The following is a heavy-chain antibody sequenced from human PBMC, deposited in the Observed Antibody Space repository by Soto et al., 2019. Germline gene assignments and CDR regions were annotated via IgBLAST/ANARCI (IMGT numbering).Heavy chain of an antibody. Sequence: GESLKISCKGSGYSFTSYWIGWVRQMPGKGLEWMGIIYPGDSDTRYSPSFRGQVTISADKSISTAYLQWSSLKASDTAMYYCAINDILTGPLDAFDIWGQGTMVTVSS. D-gene: IGHD3-9*01. CDR3: AINDILTGPLDAFDI. V-gene: IGHV5-51*01. CDR1: GYSFTSYW. J-gene: IGHJ3*02. CDR2: IYPGDSDT.